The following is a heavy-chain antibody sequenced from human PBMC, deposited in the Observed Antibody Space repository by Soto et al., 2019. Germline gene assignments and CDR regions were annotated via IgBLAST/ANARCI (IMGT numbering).Heavy chain of an antibody. V-gene: IGHV4-4*02. Sequence: QVQLQESGPGLVKPSGTLSLTCAVSRGSISSPNWWSWVRQPPGQGLEWIGEIYHSGSTNYNPSLKSRVPISVDKSNNQFSLKLSSVTAADTAVYYCARGVVVVPAAIRWFDPWGQGTLVTVSS. CDR2: IYHSGST. D-gene: IGHD2-2*01. CDR1: RGSISSPNW. J-gene: IGHJ5*02. CDR3: ARGVVVVPAAIRWFDP.